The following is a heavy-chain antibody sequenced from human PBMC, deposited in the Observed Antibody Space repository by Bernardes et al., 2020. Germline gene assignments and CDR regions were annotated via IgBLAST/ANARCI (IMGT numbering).Heavy chain of an antibody. Sequence: GGSLRLSCAASGFTFSNYEMNWVRQAPGKGLEWVSYIFNSGSPINYADSVKGRFTISRDNAKNSLYLQMNSLRAEDTAVYYCARDFMSHGYMDVWGKGTTVTVSS. CDR2: IFNSGSPI. CDR3: ARDFMSHGYMDV. CDR1: GFTFSNYE. J-gene: IGHJ6*03. V-gene: IGHV3-48*03.